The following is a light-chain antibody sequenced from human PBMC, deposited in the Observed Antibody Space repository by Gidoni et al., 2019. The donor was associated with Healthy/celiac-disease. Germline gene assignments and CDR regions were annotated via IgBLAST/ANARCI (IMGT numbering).Light chain of an antibody. Sequence: EIVMTQSPATLSVSPGERATLSCRASQSVSSNVAWYQQKPGQAPRLRIYGAATRATGSPARFSGSGSGTEFTLTISSLQSEDFAVYYCQQYNNWPPLYTFGQGTKLEIK. CDR3: QQYNNWPPLYT. V-gene: IGKV3-15*01. CDR1: QSVSSN. CDR2: GAA. J-gene: IGKJ2*01.